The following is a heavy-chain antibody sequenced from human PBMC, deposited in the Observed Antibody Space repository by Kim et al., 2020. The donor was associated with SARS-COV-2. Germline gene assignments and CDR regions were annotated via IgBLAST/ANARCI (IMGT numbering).Heavy chain of an antibody. V-gene: IGHV6-1*01. CDR2: TYYRSKWYN. J-gene: IGHJ6*02. CDR1: GDSVSSNSAV. CDR3: GRQKAGMDV. Sequence: SQTLSLTCAISGDSVSSNSAVWNWIRQSPSRGLEWLGRTYYRSKWYNDYTVSVKSRITINPDTSKNQFSLQLNSVTSEDTAVYYCGRQKAGMDVWGRGTTVTVSS.